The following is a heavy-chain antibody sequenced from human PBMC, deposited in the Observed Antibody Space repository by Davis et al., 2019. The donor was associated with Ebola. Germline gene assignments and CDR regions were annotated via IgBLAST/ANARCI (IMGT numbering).Heavy chain of an antibody. CDR1: GGSISSYY. Sequence: MPSDTLSLTCTVPGGSISSYYWSWIRQPPGKGLEWIGYIYYSGSTNYNPSLKSRVTISVDTSKNQFSLKLSSVTAADTAVYYCARHAIAAERIYGMDVWGQGTTVTVSS. J-gene: IGHJ6*02. D-gene: IGHD6-13*01. V-gene: IGHV4-59*08. CDR3: ARHAIAAERIYGMDV. CDR2: IYYSGST.